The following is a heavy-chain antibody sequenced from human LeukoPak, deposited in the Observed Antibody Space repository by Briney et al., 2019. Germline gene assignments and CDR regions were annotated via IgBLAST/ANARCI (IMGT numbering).Heavy chain of an antibody. D-gene: IGHD1-26*01. V-gene: IGHV4-30-4*08. CDR3: ARSGSYYPFDY. CDR1: GGSISSGDYY. Sequence: PSETLSLTCTVSGGSISSGDYYWSWIRQPPGKGLEWIGYIYYSGSTYYNPSLKSRVTISVDTSKNQFSLKLSSVTAADTAVYYCARSGSYYPFDYWGQGTLVTVSS. J-gene: IGHJ4*02. CDR2: IYYSGST.